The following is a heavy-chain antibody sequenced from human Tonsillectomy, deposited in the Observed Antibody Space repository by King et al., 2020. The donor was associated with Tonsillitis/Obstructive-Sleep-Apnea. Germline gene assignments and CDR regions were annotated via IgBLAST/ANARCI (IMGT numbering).Heavy chain of an antibody. CDR2: IYPGDSDT. D-gene: IGHD2-21*01. J-gene: IGHJ4*02. CDR1: GYSFTSYW. CDR3: ARPPAYCGGDCYFDY. V-gene: IGHV5-51*01. Sequence: VQLVESGAEVKKPGESLKISCKGSGYSFTSYWIGWVRQMPGNGLEWMGIIYPGDSDTRYSPSFQGQVTISADKSISTAYLQWSSLKASDTAMYYCARPPAYCGGDCYFDYWGQGTLVTVSS.